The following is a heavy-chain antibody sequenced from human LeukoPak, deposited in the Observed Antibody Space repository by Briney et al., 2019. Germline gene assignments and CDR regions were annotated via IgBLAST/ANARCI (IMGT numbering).Heavy chain of an antibody. CDR2: IQHDGKVK. J-gene: IGHJ4*02. Sequence: GGSLRLSCAASGFSISGYWMTWVRQAPGKGPEWVGNIQHDGKVKNYVDSVRGRFTISRDTAKNSVYLQMTSLRAEDSAVYFCGNQCSGGTCPALWGQGTQVTVSS. CDR1: GFSISGYW. V-gene: IGHV3-7*01. D-gene: IGHD2-15*01. CDR3: GNQCSGGTCPAL.